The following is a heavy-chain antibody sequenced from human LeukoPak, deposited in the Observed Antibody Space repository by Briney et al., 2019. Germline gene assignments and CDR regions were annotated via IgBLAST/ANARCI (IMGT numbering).Heavy chain of an antibody. CDR1: GLTFSTYA. CDR3: ARDYDGERGHW. J-gene: IGHJ4*02. CDR2: ISSDGGTT. Sequence: GGSLRLSCSASGLTFSTYAMHWVRQAPGKGLEYVSSISSDGGTTYYADSVKGKFTTSRDNSKHTLYLQMSSLRAEDTAVYYCARDYDGERGHWWGQGTLVTGSS. V-gene: IGHV3-64D*06. D-gene: IGHD3-16*01.